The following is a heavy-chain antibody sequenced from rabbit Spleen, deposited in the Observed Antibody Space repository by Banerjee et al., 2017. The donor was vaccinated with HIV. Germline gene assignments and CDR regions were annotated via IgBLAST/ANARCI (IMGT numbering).Heavy chain of an antibody. D-gene: IGHD8-1*01. CDR1: GLDFSGDSY. CDR2: IDIGSNGFT. Sequence: QEQLVESGGGLVQPGGSLKLSCKASGLDFSGDSYDSYMCWVRQAPGKGLEWIACIDIGSNGFTYFASWAKGRFTISKTSSTTVTLQVTSLTAADTATYFCARDAATSFSSYGMDLWGQGTLVTVS. CDR3: ARDAATSFSSYGMDL. J-gene: IGHJ6*01. V-gene: IGHV1S45*01.